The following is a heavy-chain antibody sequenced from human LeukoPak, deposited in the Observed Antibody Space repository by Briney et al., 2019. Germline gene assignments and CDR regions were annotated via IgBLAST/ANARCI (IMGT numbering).Heavy chain of an antibody. D-gene: IGHD1-26*01. V-gene: IGHV1-2*02. CDR1: GYTFTGYY. J-gene: IGHJ4*02. CDR3: AKQGLRGTALYDY. CDR2: INPNSGGT. Sequence: ASVKVSCKASGYTFTGYYMHWVRQAPGQGLEWMGWINPNSGGTNYAQKFQGRVTMTRDTSISTAYMELSRLRSDDTAVYSCAKQGLRGTALYDYWGQGTLVTVSS.